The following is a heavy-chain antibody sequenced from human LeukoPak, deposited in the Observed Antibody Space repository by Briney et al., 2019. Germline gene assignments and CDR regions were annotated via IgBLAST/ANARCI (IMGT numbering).Heavy chain of an antibody. CDR1: GSIFTSYW. V-gene: IGHV5-51*01. J-gene: IGHJ5*02. D-gene: IGHD3-10*01. CDR3: ARLSGYYGSGSYYSASGWFDP. CDR2: IYPGDSDT. Sequence: GASLQISCECAGSIFTSYWIGWVRPLPGKGLEWMGIIYPGDSDTRYSPSFQGPVTISADKSISTAYLQWSSLKASDTAMYYCARLSGYYGSGSYYSASGWFDPWGQGTLVTVSS.